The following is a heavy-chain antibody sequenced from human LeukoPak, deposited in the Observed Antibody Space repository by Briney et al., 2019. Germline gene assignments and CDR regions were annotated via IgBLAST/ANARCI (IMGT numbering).Heavy chain of an antibody. Sequence: GGSLRLSCAASGFTFSSYGMHWVRQAPGKGLEWVAVISYDGSNKYYADSVKGRFTISRDNSKNTLYLQMNSLRAEDTAVYYCAKDRLVGATNYFDYWGQGTLVTVSS. CDR1: GFTFSSYG. CDR2: ISYDGSNK. D-gene: IGHD1-26*01. V-gene: IGHV3-30*18. J-gene: IGHJ4*02. CDR3: AKDRLVGATNYFDY.